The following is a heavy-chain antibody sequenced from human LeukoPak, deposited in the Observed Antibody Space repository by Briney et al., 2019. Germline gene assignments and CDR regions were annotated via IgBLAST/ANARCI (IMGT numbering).Heavy chain of an antibody. J-gene: IGHJ4*02. Sequence: SETLSLTCAVSGYSISSGCYWGWIRQPPGKGLEWIGSIYHSGSTYYNPSLKSRVTISVDTSKNQFSLKLSSVTAADTAVYYCARVGLAVADYWGQGTLVTVSS. CDR3: ARVGLAVADY. D-gene: IGHD6-19*01. CDR2: IYHSGST. CDR1: GYSISSGCY. V-gene: IGHV4-38-2*01.